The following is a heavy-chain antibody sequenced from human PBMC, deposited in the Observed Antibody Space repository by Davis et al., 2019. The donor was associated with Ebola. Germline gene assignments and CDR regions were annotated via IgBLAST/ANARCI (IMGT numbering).Heavy chain of an antibody. CDR1: GGTFRNDA. V-gene: IGHV1-69*10. CDR3: ARGKSTVVVAAYSDYFDY. D-gene: IGHD2-15*01. CDR2: IIPIHGKP. J-gene: IGHJ4*02. Sequence: SVKVSCKASGGTFRNDAISWVRQAPGQGLEWMGGIIPIHGKPKYALRFQGRVTITRDTSTSTVYMEVRRLRSDDTAVYYCARGKSTVVVAAYSDYFDYWGQGTLVTVSS.